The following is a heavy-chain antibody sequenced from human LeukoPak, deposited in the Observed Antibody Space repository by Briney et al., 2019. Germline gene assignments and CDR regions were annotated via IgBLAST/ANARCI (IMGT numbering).Heavy chain of an antibody. V-gene: IGHV3-7*01. J-gene: IGHJ6*03. CDR1: GFSVGDYW. Sequence: PGGSLRLSCAASGFSVGDYWMSWVRQAPGKGLEWVAHIRRDGTDKRYVDSVKGRFTISRDNAKSSLFLQMNSLRAEDTAVYYCARAHYMDVWGKGTTVTVSS. CDR2: IRRDGTDK. CDR3: ARAHYMDV.